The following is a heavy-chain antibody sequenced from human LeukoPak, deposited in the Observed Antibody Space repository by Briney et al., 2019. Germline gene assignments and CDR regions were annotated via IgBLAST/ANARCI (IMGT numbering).Heavy chain of an antibody. D-gene: IGHD4-17*01. CDR2: INPSGGST. CDR3: ARGGSYGDYLDY. CDR1: GYTFTSYY. V-gene: IGHV1-46*01. J-gene: IGHJ4*02. Sequence: ASVKVSCKASGYTFTSYYIHWVRQAHGQGLEWMGIINPSGGSTNYAQKFQGRVTMTRDTSTSTVYMELSSLRSEDTAVYYCARGGSYGDYLDYWGQGTLVTVSS.